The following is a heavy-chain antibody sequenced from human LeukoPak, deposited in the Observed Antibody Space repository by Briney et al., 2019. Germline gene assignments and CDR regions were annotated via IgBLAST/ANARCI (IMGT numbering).Heavy chain of an antibody. CDR3: AKPRPSYSSSWYDH. J-gene: IGHJ5*02. CDR2: ISGSGGST. CDR1: GFTFTSYA. Sequence: GTSPRLSCAASGFTFTSYAMSWVRQAPGKGLEWVSAISGSGGSTYYADSVKGRFTISRDNSKNTLYLQMNSLRAEDTAVYYCAKPRPSYSSSWYDHWGQGTLVTVSS. V-gene: IGHV3-23*01. D-gene: IGHD6-13*01.